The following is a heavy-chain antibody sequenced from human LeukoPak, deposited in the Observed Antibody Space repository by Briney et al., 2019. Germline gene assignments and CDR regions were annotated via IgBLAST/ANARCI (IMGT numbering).Heavy chain of an antibody. V-gene: IGHV3-30*02. CDR2: IRYDGSNK. CDR3: ARARHYYGSGHFDY. Sequence: GGSLRLSCAASGFTFSSYGMHWVRQAPGKGLEWVAFIRYDGSNKYYADSVKGRFTISRDNSKNTLYLQMNSLRAEDTAVYYCARARHYYGSGHFDYWGQGTLVTVSS. D-gene: IGHD3-10*01. CDR1: GFTFSSYG. J-gene: IGHJ4*02.